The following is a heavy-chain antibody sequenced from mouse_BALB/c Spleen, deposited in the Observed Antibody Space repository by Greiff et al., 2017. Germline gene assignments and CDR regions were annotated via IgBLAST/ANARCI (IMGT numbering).Heavy chain of an antibody. J-gene: IGHJ4*01. CDR2: ISTYYGDA. V-gene: IGHV1S137*01. CDR1: GYTFTDYA. D-gene: IGHD6-1*01. CDR3: ARRQGGYAMDY. Sequence: VKVVESGAELVRPGVSVKISCKGSGYTFTDYAMHWVKQSHAKSLEWIGVISTYYGDASYNQKFKGKATMTVDKSSSTAYMELARLTSEDSAIYYCARRQGGYAMDYWGQGTSVTVSS.